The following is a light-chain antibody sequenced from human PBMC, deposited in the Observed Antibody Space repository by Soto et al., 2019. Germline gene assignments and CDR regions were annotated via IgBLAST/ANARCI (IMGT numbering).Light chain of an antibody. CDR3: CSSAGNYSFV. CDR2: DVT. J-gene: IGLJ1*01. CDR1: SSDVGGYKY. V-gene: IGLV2-11*01. Sequence: QSALTQPRSVSGSPGQSVTISCTGASSDVGGYKYVSWYLQHPGKAPKLLIYDVTKRPSGVPDRFSGSKSGNTASLTISGLQAEDESDYYCCSSAGNYSFVFGAGTKVTVL.